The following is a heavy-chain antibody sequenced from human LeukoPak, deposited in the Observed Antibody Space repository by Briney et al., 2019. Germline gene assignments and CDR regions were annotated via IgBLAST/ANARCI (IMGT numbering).Heavy chain of an antibody. Sequence: GSLRLSCAASGFTFSSYWMHWVRQAPGKGLVWVSRINSDGSSTSYADSVKGRFTISRDNAKNTLYLQMNSLRAEDTAVYYCAKEGYYDSSGYSSFDYWGQGTLVTVSS. CDR2: INSDGSST. J-gene: IGHJ4*02. CDR1: GFTFSSYW. V-gene: IGHV3-74*01. D-gene: IGHD3-22*01. CDR3: AKEGYYDSSGYSSFDY.